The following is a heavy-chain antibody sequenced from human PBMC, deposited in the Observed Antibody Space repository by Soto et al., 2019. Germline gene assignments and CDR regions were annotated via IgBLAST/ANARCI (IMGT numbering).Heavy chain of an antibody. V-gene: IGHV4-34*01. Sequence: SETLSLSCAVYCGSFSGYYWSWIRQPPGKGLEWIGEINHSGSTNYNPSLKSRVTISVDTSKNQFSLKLSSVTAADTAVYYCARNRRIQLWLSWFDPWGQGTLVTVSS. D-gene: IGHD5-18*01. CDR2: INHSGST. J-gene: IGHJ5*02. CDR3: ARNRRIQLWLSWFDP. CDR1: CGSFSGYY.